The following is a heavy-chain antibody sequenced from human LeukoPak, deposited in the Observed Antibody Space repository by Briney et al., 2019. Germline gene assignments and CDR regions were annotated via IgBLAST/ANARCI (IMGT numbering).Heavy chain of an antibody. D-gene: IGHD5-18*01. V-gene: IGHV3-64*01. Sequence: PGGSLRLSCAASGFTFTTDRMHSVRQAPGKGLEYVSGISSDGGSTYYANSVTGRFTISRDNSKNTLYLQMGSLRGEDMAVYSCAREEVELWSGFGYWGQGTLVTVSS. J-gene: IGHJ4*02. CDR2: ISSDGGST. CDR1: GFTFTTDR. CDR3: AREEVELWSGFGY.